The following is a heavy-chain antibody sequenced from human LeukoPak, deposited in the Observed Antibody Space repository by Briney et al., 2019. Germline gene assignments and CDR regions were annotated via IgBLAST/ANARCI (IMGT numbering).Heavy chain of an antibody. CDR2: FDPEDGET. V-gene: IGHV1-24*01. D-gene: IGHD2-15*01. CDR1: GYTLTELS. J-gene: IGHJ4*02. CDR3: ATGQDAEDDY. Sequence: ASVNVSFKVSGYTLTELSMHWVRQAPGKGLEWMGGFDPEDGETIYAQKFQGRVTMTEDTSTDTAYMELSSLRSEDTAVYYCATGQDAEDDYWGQGTLVTVSS.